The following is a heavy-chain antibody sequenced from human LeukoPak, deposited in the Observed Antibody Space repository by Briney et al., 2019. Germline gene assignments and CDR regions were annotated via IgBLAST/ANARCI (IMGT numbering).Heavy chain of an antibody. D-gene: IGHD3/OR15-3a*01. V-gene: IGHV3-49*04. J-gene: IGHJ3*02. Sequence: GGSLRLSCTASGFTFGDYAMSWVRQAPGKGLEWVGFIRSKAYGGTTEYAASVKGRFTISRDDSKSIAYLQMNSLKTEDTAVYFCTRAGLVLGTPDAFDIWGQGTMVTVSS. CDR2: IRSKAYGGTT. CDR3: TRAGLVLGTPDAFDI. CDR1: GFTFGDYA.